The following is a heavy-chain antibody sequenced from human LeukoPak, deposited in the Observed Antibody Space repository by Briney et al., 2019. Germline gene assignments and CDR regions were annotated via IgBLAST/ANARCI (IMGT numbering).Heavy chain of an antibody. J-gene: IGHJ4*02. CDR2: TRNKANSYTT. Sequence: GGSLRLSCTASGFTFSNYGMHWVRQAPGKGLEWVGRTRNKANSYTTEYAASVKGRFTISRDDSKNSLFLQLNSLKTEDTAVYYCCTGLTGTIDYWGQGTPVTVSS. V-gene: IGHV3-72*01. CDR3: CTGLTGTIDY. D-gene: IGHD1-7*01. CDR1: GFTFSNYG.